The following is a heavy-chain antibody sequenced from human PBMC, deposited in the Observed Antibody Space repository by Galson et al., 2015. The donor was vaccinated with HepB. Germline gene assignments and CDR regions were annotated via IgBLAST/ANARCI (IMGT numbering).Heavy chain of an antibody. D-gene: IGHD5-18*01. CDR2: VYPWDSDT. J-gene: IGHJ4*02. CDR1: GYSFASHW. Sequence: QSGAEVKKPGESLKISCQGSGYSFASHWVGWVRQRPGKGLEWLGFVYPWDSDTVYSPSFQGQVTFSADKSTSTAYLQWGSLKASDTAMYYCARMLAGYSYGYDGFDFWGQGTLVAVSS. CDR3: ARMLAGYSYGYDGFDF. V-gene: IGHV5-51*01.